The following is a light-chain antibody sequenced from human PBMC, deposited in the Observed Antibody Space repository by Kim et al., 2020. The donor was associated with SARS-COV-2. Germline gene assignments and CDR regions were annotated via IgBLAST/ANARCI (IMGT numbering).Light chain of an antibody. J-gene: IGLJ2*01. Sequence: VSVALGQTARITCGGNNSGSKNVHWYQQKPGQAPVLVIYRDSNRPSGIPERFSGSNSGNTATLTISRAQAGDEADYYCQVWDSSTVLGGGTQLTVL. CDR1: NSGSKN. V-gene: IGLV3-9*01. CDR2: RDS. CDR3: QVWDSSTV.